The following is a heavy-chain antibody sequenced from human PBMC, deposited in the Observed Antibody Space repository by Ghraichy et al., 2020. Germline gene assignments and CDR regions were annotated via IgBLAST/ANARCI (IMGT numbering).Heavy chain of an antibody. CDR3: ASGEVDFDY. D-gene: IGHD4-17*01. V-gene: IGHV3-21*01. CDR1: GFTFSSYT. Sequence: GGSLRLSCAASGFTFSSYTMNWVRQAPGKGLEWVSSISSSSSYTYYADSVKGRFTISRDNAKNSLYLQMNSLRAEDTAVYYCASGEVDFDYWGQGTMVTVSS. J-gene: IGHJ4*02. CDR2: ISSSSSYT.